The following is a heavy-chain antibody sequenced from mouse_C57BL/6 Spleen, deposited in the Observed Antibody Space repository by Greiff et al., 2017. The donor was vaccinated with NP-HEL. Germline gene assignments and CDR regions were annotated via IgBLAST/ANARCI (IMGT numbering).Heavy chain of an antibody. D-gene: IGHD1-1*01. CDR3: ARSSSSYWYFDV. Sequence: VQLQQPGAELVKPGASVKLSCKASGYTFTSYWMQWVKQRPGQGLEWIGEIDPSDSYTNYNQKFKGKATLTVDTSSSTAYMQLSSLTSEDSAVYYCARSSSSYWYFDVWGTGTTVTVSS. J-gene: IGHJ1*03. CDR2: IDPSDSYT. CDR1: GYTFTSYW. V-gene: IGHV1-50*01.